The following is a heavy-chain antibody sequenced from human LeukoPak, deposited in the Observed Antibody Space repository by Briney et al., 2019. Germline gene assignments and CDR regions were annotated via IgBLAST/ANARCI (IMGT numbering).Heavy chain of an antibody. CDR3: VRAKKAVAGFFDY. J-gene: IGHJ4*02. CDR1: DDSISSYY. Sequence: SETVSLTCTVSDDSISSYYWSWIRQPPEKGLEWIGYIYYSGSTKYNPSLKSRVTISVDTYKNQLSLKLTSVTAADTALYYCVRAKKAVAGFFDYWGQGTLVTVSS. D-gene: IGHD6-19*01. V-gene: IGHV4-59*01. CDR2: IYYSGST.